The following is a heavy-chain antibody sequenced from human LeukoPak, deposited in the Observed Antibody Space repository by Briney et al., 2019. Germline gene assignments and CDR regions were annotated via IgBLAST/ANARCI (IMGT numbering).Heavy chain of an antibody. CDR2: IYYSGST. Sequence: SETLSLTCTVSGGSISSYYWSWIRQPPGKGLEWIGYIYYSGSTNYNPSLKSRVTISVDTSKNQFSLKLSSVTAADTAVYYCARDLGRSRDWNDSWFDPWGQGTLVTVSS. D-gene: IGHD1-1*01. CDR3: ARDLGRSRDWNDSWFDP. J-gene: IGHJ5*02. CDR1: GGSISSYY. V-gene: IGHV4-59*01.